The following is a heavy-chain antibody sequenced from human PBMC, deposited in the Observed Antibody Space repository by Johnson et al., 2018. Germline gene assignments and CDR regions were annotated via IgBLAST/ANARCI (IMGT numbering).Heavy chain of an antibody. D-gene: IGHD3-16*01. CDR3: AKGGDVSLHSEYYYYYGMDV. Sequence: QVQLQESGGGVVQPGRSLRLSCAASGFTFSSYGIHWVRQAPGKGLEWVAMISYDGSNRYYADSVKGRFTISRDNSKNTLYLQMNSLRTEDTAVYYCAKGGDVSLHSEYYYYYGMDVWGQGTTVNVSS. CDR1: GFTFSSYG. CDR2: ISYDGSNR. J-gene: IGHJ6*02. V-gene: IGHV3-30*18.